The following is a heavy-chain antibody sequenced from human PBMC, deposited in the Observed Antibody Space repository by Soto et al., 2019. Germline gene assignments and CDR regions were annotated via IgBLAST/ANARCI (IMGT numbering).Heavy chain of an antibody. Sequence: ASVKVSCKASGGTFSSYTISWARQAPGQGLEWMGGIIPIFGTANYAQKFQGRVTITADESTSTAYMELSSLRSEDTAVYYCARSLQIRDFWSGYGMDVWGQGTTVTVSS. J-gene: IGHJ6*02. D-gene: IGHD3-3*01. CDR3: ARSLQIRDFWSGYGMDV. V-gene: IGHV1-69*13. CDR1: GGTFSSYT. CDR2: IIPIFGTA.